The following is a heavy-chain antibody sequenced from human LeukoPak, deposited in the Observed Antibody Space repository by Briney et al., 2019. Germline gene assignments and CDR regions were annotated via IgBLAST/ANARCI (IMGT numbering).Heavy chain of an antibody. V-gene: IGHV4-28*06. CDR1: GYSISSSNW. CDR3: ARSRFDAFDI. J-gene: IGHJ3*02. Sequence: SDTLSLTCAVSGYSISSSNWWGWIRQPPGKGLEWIGYIYYSGRTNYNPSLKSRVTISVDTSKNQFSLKLSSVTALDTAVYYCARSRFDAFDIWGQGTMVTVSS. D-gene: IGHD3-10*01. CDR2: IYYSGRT.